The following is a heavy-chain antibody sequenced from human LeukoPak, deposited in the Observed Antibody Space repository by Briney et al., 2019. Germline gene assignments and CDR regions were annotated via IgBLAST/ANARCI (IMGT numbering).Heavy chain of an antibody. CDR2: INHSGST. V-gene: IGHV4-34*01. D-gene: IGHD2-15*01. J-gene: IGHJ4*02. CDR1: GGSFSGYY. Sequence: SETLSLTCAVYGGSFSGYYWSWIRQPPGKGLEWIGEINHSGSTNYNPSLKSRVTISVDTSKNQFSLKLSSVTAADTAVYYCAIKPDCSGGSCYRFFDYWGQGTLVTVSS. CDR3: AIKPDCSGGSCYRFFDY.